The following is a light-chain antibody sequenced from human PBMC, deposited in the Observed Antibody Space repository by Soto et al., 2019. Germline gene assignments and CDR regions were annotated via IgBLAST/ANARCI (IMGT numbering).Light chain of an antibody. V-gene: IGKV3-15*01. Sequence: EIVMTQSPATLSVSPGERATLSCRASQSVSSNLAWYQHKPGQAPRLLIYDTSTRATGIPTRFSGSGSGTEFTLTISSLQSEDFAIYYCQQYKNWPPYTFGQGTK. CDR3: QQYKNWPPYT. CDR1: QSVSSN. J-gene: IGKJ2*01. CDR2: DTS.